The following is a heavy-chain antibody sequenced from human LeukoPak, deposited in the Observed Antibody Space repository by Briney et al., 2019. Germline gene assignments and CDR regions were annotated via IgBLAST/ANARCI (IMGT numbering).Heavy chain of an antibody. J-gene: IGHJ4*02. D-gene: IGHD3-22*01. V-gene: IGHV3-23*01. CDR1: GFNFNNYA. Sequence: GGSLRLSCAVSGFNFNNYAMTWVRQAPGKGLEWVSAIGGSGVSTFYGDSVKGRFSISRDNSKNTLYLQMNSLRAEDTAVYYCAKDQPYYYDSSGYLPDYWGQGTLVTVSS. CDR2: IGGSGVST. CDR3: AKDQPYYYDSSGYLPDY.